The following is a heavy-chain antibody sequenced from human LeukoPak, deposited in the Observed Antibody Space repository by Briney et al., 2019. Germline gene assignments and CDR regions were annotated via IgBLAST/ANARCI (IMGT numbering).Heavy chain of an antibody. D-gene: IGHD3-10*01. CDR2: IDWDDDK. J-gene: IGHJ4*02. CDR3: ARSVRGQNDY. Sequence: SGPALVKPTQTLTLTCTFSGFSLSTSGMRVSWIRQPPGKALEWLARIDWDDDKFYSTSLKTRPTISKDTSKNQVVLTMTNMDPVDTATYYCARSVRGQNDYWGQGTLVTVSS. V-gene: IGHV2-70*04. CDR1: GFSLSTSGMR.